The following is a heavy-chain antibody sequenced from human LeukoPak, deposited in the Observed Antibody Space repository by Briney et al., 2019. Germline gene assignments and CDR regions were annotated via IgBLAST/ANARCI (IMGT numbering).Heavy chain of an antibody. V-gene: IGHV1-2*02. J-gene: IGHJ2*01. CDR3: ARELSSPNDYYDSSGYGRIGWYFDL. CDR1: GYTFTGYY. Sequence: ASVKVSCKASGYTFTGYYMHWVRQAPGRGLEWMGWINPNSGGTNYAQKFQGRVTMTRDTSISTAYMELSRLRSDDTAVYYCARELSSPNDYYDSSGYGRIGWYFDLWGRGNLVTVSS. D-gene: IGHD3-22*01. CDR2: INPNSGGT.